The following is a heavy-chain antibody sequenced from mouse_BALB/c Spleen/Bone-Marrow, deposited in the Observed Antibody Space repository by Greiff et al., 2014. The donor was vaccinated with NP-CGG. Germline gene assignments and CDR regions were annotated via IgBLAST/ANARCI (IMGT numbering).Heavy chain of an antibody. J-gene: IGHJ2*01. Sequence: VQLQQSGADLVRPGASVKLSCKASGYTFTSYWINWVKQRPGKGLEWIGNIYPSDNYTNYKQKFKDKATLTVDKSSSTAYMQLSSPTTEDSSVYYCTRTYESFDYWGQGTTLTVSS. D-gene: IGHD2-3*01. CDR1: GYTFTSYW. CDR2: IYPSDNYT. V-gene: IGHV1-69*02. CDR3: TRTYESFDY.